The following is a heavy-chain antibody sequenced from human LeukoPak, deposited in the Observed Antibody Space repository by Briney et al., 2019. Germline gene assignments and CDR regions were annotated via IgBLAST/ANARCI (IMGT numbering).Heavy chain of an antibody. D-gene: IGHD2-15*01. Sequence: GGSLRLSCAASGFTFSSFAMSGVRQAPGKGLEWVSSISGSGGSTYYADSVKGRFIISRDNSKNTLYLQMNSLRAEDTAVYYCAKSTGSGVYRPFDPWGQGTLVTVSS. CDR1: GFTFSSFA. CDR3: AKSTGSGVYRPFDP. V-gene: IGHV3-23*01. J-gene: IGHJ5*02. CDR2: ISGSGGST.